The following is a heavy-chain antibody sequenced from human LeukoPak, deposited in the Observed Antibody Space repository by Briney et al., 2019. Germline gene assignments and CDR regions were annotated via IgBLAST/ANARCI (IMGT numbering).Heavy chain of an antibody. CDR3: ARVPYSSGWYVIDY. V-gene: IGHV1-2*02. J-gene: IGHJ4*02. CDR1: GFTFTGYY. D-gene: IGHD6-19*01. Sequence: ASVKVSCKASGFTFTGYYMHWVRQAPGQGLEWMGWINPNSGGTNYAQKFQGSVTMTRDTSVSTAYMELSRLTSDDTAEYYCARVPYSSGWYVIDYWGQGTLVTVSS. CDR2: INPNSGGT.